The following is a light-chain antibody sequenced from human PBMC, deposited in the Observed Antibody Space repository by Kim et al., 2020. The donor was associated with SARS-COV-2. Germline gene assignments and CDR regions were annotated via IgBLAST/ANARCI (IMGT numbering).Light chain of an antibody. CDR1: SSNIGAGYD. CDR3: QSYDSSLSTVV. CDR2: DNN. V-gene: IGLV1-40*01. Sequence: QRVTISCTGSSSNIGAGYDVHWYQHLPGTAPKLLIYDNNNRPSGVPDRFSGSKSGTSASLAITGLQAEDEGDYYCQSYDSSLSTVVFGGGTQLTVL. J-gene: IGLJ2*01.